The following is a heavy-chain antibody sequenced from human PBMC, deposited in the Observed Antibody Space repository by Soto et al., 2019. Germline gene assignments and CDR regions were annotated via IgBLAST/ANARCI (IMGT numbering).Heavy chain of an antibody. V-gene: IGHV3-23*01. CDR2: ISGSGGST. D-gene: IGHD3-10*01. CDR1: GFTFSSYA. Sequence: EVQLLESGGGLVQPGGSLRLSCAASGFTFSSYAMSWVRQAPGKGLEWVSAISGSGGSTYYADSVKGRFTISRDNSKNTLYLQKNSLRAEDTAVYYCAKDPRDRLLWCGDPQSDAFDIWGQGTMVTVSS. J-gene: IGHJ3*02. CDR3: AKDPRDRLLWCGDPQSDAFDI.